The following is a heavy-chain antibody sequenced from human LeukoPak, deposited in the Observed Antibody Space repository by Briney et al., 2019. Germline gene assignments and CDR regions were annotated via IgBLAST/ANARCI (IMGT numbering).Heavy chain of an antibody. Sequence: GGSLRLSCAASGYSFSDYCMSWIRQAPGKGLEWVSYISSSSHYTNYADSVKGRFTLSRDNPKSSLYLQMDSLRAEDTAVYYCARGEMATIIPDYWGQGTLVTVSS. CDR1: GYSFSDYC. D-gene: IGHD5-24*01. J-gene: IGHJ4*02. CDR3: ARGEMATIIPDY. CDR2: ISSSSHYT. V-gene: IGHV3-11*06.